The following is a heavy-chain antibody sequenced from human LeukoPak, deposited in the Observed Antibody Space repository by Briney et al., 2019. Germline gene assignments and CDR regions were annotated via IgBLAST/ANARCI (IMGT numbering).Heavy chain of an antibody. J-gene: IGHJ3*02. CDR2: IYYNGDT. Sequence: SETLSLTCTVSGGSISSSDHYWGWIRQPPGKGLEWIGSIYYNGDTCYSPSLKSRVTISVDTSRNQFALKLNSVTAADTAVYFCARHRLEGDTFDIWGQGTKVTVAS. D-gene: IGHD3-3*01. CDR3: ARHRLEGDTFDI. V-gene: IGHV4-39*01. CDR1: GGSISSSDHY.